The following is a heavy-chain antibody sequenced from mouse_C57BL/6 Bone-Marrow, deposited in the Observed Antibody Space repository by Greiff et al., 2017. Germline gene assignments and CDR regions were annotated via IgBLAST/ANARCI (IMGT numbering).Heavy chain of an antibody. CDR3: AREAALLTGYFDV. D-gene: IGHD4-1*01. CDR2: IDPSDSET. Sequence: QVQLQQPGAELVRPGSSVKLSCKASGYTFTSYWMHWVKQRPIQGLEWIGNIDPSDSETHYNQKIKDKATLTVDKSSSTAYMQLSSLTSEDSAGYYCAREAALLTGYFDVWGTGTTVTVSS. J-gene: IGHJ1*03. CDR1: GYTFTSYW. V-gene: IGHV1-52*01.